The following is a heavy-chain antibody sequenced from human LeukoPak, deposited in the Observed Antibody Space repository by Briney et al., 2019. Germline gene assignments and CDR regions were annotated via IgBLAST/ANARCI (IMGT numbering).Heavy chain of an antibody. V-gene: IGHV4-30-4*01. CDR1: GGSISSGDYY. Sequence: SETLSLTCTVSGGSISSGDYYWSWIRQPPGKGLEWIVYIYYSGSTNYNPSLKSRVTISVDTSKNQFSLKLSSVTAADTAVYYCARQNNWNAYDAFDIWGQGTMVTVSS. D-gene: IGHD1-20*01. CDR3: ARQNNWNAYDAFDI. J-gene: IGHJ3*02. CDR2: IYYSGST.